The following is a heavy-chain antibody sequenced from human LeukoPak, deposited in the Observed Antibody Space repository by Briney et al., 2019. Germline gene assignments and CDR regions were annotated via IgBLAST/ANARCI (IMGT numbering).Heavy chain of an antibody. Sequence: GGSLRLSCAASGFTFSRYWMSWVRQAPGKGLEWFSGINWNGGSTGHADSVKGRFTISRDNAKNSLYLQMNSLRAEDTALYYCARLDVDTAMVMGYYYYYMDVWGKGTTVTVSS. CDR2: INWNGGST. V-gene: IGHV3-20*04. J-gene: IGHJ6*03. CDR3: ARLDVDTAMVMGYYYYYMDV. D-gene: IGHD5-18*01. CDR1: GFTFSRYW.